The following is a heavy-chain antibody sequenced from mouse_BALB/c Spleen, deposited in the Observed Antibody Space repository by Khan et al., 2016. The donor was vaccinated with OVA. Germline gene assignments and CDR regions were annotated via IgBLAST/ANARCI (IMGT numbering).Heavy chain of an antibody. CDR1: GYTFTAYW. D-gene: IGHD1-3*01. Sequence: QVQLKQSGAEVAKPGASVKMSCKASGYTFTAYWIHWVKQRPGQGLEWIGYIDPSTSYTEYNQKFKDKATFTTDKSSSTAYMQKSSQKYEDSAVYDCARRGLNGIFAYWGQGTLGTGSA. CDR2: IDPSTSYT. J-gene: IGHJ3*01. V-gene: IGHV1-7*01. CDR3: ARRGLNGIFAY.